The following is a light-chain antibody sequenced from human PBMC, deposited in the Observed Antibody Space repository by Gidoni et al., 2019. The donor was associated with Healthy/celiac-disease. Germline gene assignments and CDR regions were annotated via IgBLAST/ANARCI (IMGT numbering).Light chain of an antibody. J-gene: IGKJ2*01. V-gene: IGKV1-9*01. CDR2: AAS. CDR3: QQRNSYPPYT. Sequence: DIQLTQSPSFLSASVGDRVTITCRASQGISSYLAWYQQKPGKAPKLLIYAASTLQSGVPSRCSGSGSGTEFTLTISSLQPEDFATYYCQQRNSYPPYTFXXXTKLEIK. CDR1: QGISSY.